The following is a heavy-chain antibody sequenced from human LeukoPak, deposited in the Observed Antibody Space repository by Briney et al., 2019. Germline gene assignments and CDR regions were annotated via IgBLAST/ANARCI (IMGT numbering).Heavy chain of an antibody. CDR2: IIPIFGTA. D-gene: IGHD5-12*01. V-gene: IGHV1-69*06. CDR1: GGTFSSYA. CDR3: ARAEVATIALISGINMDV. J-gene: IGHJ6*03. Sequence: GASVKVSCKASGGTFSSYAISWVRQAPGQGLEWMGGIIPIFGTANYAQKFQGRVTITADKSTSTAYMELSSLRSEDTALYYCARAEVATIALISGINMDVWGKGTTVTVSS.